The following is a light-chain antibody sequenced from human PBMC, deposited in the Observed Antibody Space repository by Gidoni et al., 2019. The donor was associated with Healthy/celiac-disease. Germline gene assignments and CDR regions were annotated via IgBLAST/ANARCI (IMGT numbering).Light chain of an antibody. V-gene: IGLV2-14*01. J-gene: IGLJ1*01. CDR1: SSDVGGYNY. Sequence: QSALTQPASVSGSPGQSITISCTGTSSDVGGYNYVSWYQQPPGKAPKLMIYEVSNRPSGVSNRFSGSKSGNTASLTISGLQAEDEADYYCRSYTSSSTVVFGTGTKVTVL. CDR3: RSYTSSSTVV. CDR2: EVS.